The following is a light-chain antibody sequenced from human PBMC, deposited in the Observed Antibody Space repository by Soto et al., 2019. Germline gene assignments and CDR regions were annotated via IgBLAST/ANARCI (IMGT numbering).Light chain of an antibody. Sequence: QSALTQPASASGSPGQSITISCTGTSSDVGGHNSVSWYRQDPGKAPKLMIYDVSNRPSGVSDRFSGSKSGNTASLTISGLQIEDEADYYCSSFTSSVTYVFGTGTKFTVL. CDR3: SSFTSSVTYV. V-gene: IGLV2-14*01. J-gene: IGLJ1*01. CDR2: DVS. CDR1: SSDVGGHNS.